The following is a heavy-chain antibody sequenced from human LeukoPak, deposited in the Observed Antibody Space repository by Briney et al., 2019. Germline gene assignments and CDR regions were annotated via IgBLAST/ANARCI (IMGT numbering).Heavy chain of an antibody. V-gene: IGHV3-7*01. CDR2: IKQDGSEK. Sequence: GGSLRLSCAASGFTFSSYWMSWVRQAPGKGLEWVANIKQDGSEKYYVDSVKGRFTISRDNAKNSLYLQMNSLRAEDTAVYYCARGHLQRGRQGNDFLNWFDPWGQGTLVTVSS. CDR1: GFTFSSYW. J-gene: IGHJ5*02. CDR3: ARGHLQRGRQGNDFLNWFDP. D-gene: IGHD2-21*02.